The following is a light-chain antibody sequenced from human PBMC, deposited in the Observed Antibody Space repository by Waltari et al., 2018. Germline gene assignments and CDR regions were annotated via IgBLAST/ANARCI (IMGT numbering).Light chain of an antibody. Sequence: EIVLTQSPATLSLSPGERVTLSCRASQSVTRFLAWYQQKPGQAPRLLIYDASHRATGVPARFSGSGSGTEFTLTISSLEPEDFAVYYCQQRSSWPWTFGQGAKVEVK. V-gene: IGKV3-11*01. CDR1: QSVTRF. CDR2: DAS. CDR3: QQRSSWPWT. J-gene: IGKJ1*01.